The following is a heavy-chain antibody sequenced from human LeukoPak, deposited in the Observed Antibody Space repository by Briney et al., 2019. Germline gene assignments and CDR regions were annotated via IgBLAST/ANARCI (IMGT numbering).Heavy chain of an antibody. Sequence: GASLQISCKASGYRFTSYWIGWERQMPGKGLEWMGIIYPGDSDTRYSPSFQGQVTISADKSISTAYLQWSSLKASDTAMYYCARPEEHGDYVHDAFDIWGQGTMVTVSS. D-gene: IGHD4-17*01. CDR2: IYPGDSDT. V-gene: IGHV5-51*01. CDR1: GYRFTSYW. J-gene: IGHJ3*02. CDR3: ARPEEHGDYVHDAFDI.